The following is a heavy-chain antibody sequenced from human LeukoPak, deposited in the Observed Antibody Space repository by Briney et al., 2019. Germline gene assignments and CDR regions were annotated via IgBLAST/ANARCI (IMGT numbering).Heavy chain of an antibody. CDR2: ISYDGSNK. J-gene: IGHJ4*02. Sequence: GGSLRLSCAASGFTFSSYGMHWVRQAPGKGLEWVAVISYDGSNKYYADSVKGRFTISRDNSKNTLYLQMNSLRAEDTAVYYCARDYSYGGYWGQGTLVTVSS. D-gene: IGHD5-18*01. CDR1: GFTFSSYG. CDR3: ARDYSYGGY. V-gene: IGHV3-30*03.